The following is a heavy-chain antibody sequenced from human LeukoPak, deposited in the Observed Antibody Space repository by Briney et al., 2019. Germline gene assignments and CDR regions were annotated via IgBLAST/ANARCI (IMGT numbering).Heavy chain of an antibody. D-gene: IGHD3-3*01. CDR1: GFTVSSNY. CDR2: IRYDGSNK. J-gene: IGHJ4*02. CDR3: AKVEAPILRFLEWLPHPIDY. V-gene: IGHV3-30*02. Sequence: GGSLRLSCAASGFTVSSNYMSWVRQAPGKGLEWVAFIRYDGSNKYYADSVKGRFTISRDNSKNTLYLQMNSLRAEDTAVYYCAKVEAPILRFLEWLPHPIDYWGQGTLVTVSS.